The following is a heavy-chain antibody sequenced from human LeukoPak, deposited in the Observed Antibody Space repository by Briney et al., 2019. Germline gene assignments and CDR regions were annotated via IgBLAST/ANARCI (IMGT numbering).Heavy chain of an antibody. CDR1: GFFFSSYG. D-gene: IGHD6-19*01. CDR3: ASGAVAGDFDY. V-gene: IGHV3-33*01. CDR2: IWYDGSNK. Sequence: GGSLRLSCAASGFFFSSYGMHWVRLAPGKGLEWVALIWYDGSNKYYADSVKGRFTISRDNSKNTLSLQMNSLRAEDTAVYYCASGAVAGDFDYWGQGTLVTVSS. J-gene: IGHJ4*02.